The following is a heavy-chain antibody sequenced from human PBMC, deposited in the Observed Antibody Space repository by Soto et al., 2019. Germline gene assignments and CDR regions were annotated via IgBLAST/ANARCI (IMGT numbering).Heavy chain of an antibody. D-gene: IGHD3-16*01. CDR3: ARMATFGSLNWFDP. V-gene: IGHV1-8*01. Sequence: SVKGCCKAAGYSFTNNDVGWVRQATGQGLEWMGWMNPGSGDTGYAQKFQGRVTMTRDISTATAYMELSSLRSDDTATYYCARMATFGSLNWFDPWGQGTLVTVSS. CDR2: MNPGSGDT. J-gene: IGHJ5*02. CDR1: GYSFTNND.